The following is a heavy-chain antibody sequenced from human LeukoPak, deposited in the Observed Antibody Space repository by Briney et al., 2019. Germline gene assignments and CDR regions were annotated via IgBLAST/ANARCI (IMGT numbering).Heavy chain of an antibody. CDR2: IIPIFGTA. V-gene: IGHV1-69*13. Sequence: GASVKVSCKASGGTFSSYAISWVRQAPGQGLEWMGGIIPIFGTANYAQKFQGRVTITADESTSTAYMELSSLRSEDTAVYYCAGRRDSYGYFGYWGQGTLVTVSS. CDR1: GGTFSSYA. D-gene: IGHD5-18*01. CDR3: AGRRDSYGYFGY. J-gene: IGHJ4*02.